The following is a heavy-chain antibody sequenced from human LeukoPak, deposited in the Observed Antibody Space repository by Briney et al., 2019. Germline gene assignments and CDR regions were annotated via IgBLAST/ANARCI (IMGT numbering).Heavy chain of an antibody. J-gene: IGHJ4*02. CDR2: IYYSGST. CDR3: AREDSSWFDY. D-gene: IGHD6-13*01. Sequence: SETLSLTCTVPGGSVSSGSYYWSWIRQPPGKGLEWIGYIYYSGSTNYNPSLKSRVTISVDTSKNQFSLKLSSVTAADTAVYYCAREDSSWFDYWGQGTLVTVSS. CDR1: GGSVSSGSYY. V-gene: IGHV4-61*01.